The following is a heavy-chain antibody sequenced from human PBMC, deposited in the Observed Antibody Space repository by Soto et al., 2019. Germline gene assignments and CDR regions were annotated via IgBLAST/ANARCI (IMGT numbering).Heavy chain of an antibody. CDR1: GFTFSDFY. CDR3: ARMTKINWTYDF. Sequence: QVQLVESGGGLVKPGGSLRLSCAASGFTFSDFYISWIRQAPGKGLEWVSYISGSGSYTTYADSVKGRFTISRDNPKNSLDLQMNSLRAEDTAVYYCARMTKINWTYDFWGQGALVTVSS. D-gene: IGHD1-7*01. V-gene: IGHV3-11*06. J-gene: IGHJ4*02. CDR2: ISGSGSYT.